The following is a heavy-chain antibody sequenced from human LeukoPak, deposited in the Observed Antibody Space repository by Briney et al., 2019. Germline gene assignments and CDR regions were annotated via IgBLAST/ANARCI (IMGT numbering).Heavy chain of an antibody. CDR2: IYYSGST. CDR1: GGSISSSSYY. J-gene: IGHJ4*02. Sequence: SETLSLTCTVSGGSISSSSYYWGWIRQPPGKGLEWIGSIYYSGSTYYNPSLKSRVTISVDTSKNQFSLKLSSVTAADTAVYYCARGEATMDYWGQGTLVTVSS. D-gene: IGHD1-26*01. V-gene: IGHV4-39*01. CDR3: ARGEATMDY.